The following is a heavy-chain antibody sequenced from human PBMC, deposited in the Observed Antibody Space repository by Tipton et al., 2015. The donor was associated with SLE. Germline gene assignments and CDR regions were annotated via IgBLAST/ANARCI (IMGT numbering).Heavy chain of an antibody. Sequence: TLSLTCTVSGGSITNRHHYWGWIRQPPGKGLEWIGSIYYSGTSYYNPSLESRVTISVDTSKNQFSLKLSSVTAADTAIYYCARESGDLWGQGTLVTVSP. CDR1: GGSITNRHHY. D-gene: IGHD1-26*01. V-gene: IGHV4-39*07. J-gene: IGHJ5*02. CDR2: IYYSGTS. CDR3: ARESGDL.